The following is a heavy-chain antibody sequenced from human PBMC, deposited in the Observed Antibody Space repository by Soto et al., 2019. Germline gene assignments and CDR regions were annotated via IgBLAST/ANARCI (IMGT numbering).Heavy chain of an antibody. D-gene: IGHD3-10*01. CDR3: ARESGYDGSGSYYIPGYFDY. J-gene: IGHJ4*02. Sequence: SVKVSCKASGGTFSSYTISWVRQAPGQGLEWMGRIIPILGIANYAQKFQGRVTITADKSTSTAYMELSSLRSEDTAVYYCARESGYDGSGSYYIPGYFDYWGQGTLVTLSS. CDR2: IIPILGIA. CDR1: GGTFSSYT. V-gene: IGHV1-69*04.